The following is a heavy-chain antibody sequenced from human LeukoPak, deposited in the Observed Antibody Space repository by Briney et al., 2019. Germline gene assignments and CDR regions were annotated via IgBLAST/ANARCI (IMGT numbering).Heavy chain of an antibody. D-gene: IGHD3-10*01. CDR1: GGSFIGYY. V-gene: IGHV4-34*01. J-gene: IGHJ4*02. Sequence: PSETLSLTCAVSGGSFIGYYWSWIRQPPGKGLEWIGEINHSRATNYNPSLKSRVTISVVTSKKEFSLKLKSVTAADKAIYYCARGYFDYYGSGSYYNLIDYWGQGILVTVSS. CDR3: ARGYFDYYGSGSYYNLIDY. CDR2: INHSRAT.